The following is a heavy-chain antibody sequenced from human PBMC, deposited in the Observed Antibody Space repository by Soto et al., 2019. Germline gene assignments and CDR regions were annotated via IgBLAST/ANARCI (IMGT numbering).Heavy chain of an antibody. CDR2: INPSGGST. J-gene: IGHJ5*02. V-gene: IGHV1-46*03. CDR3: ARVGIAVAGSWFDP. CDR1: RDGFTCDY. Sequence: SVNPSCKACRDGFTCDYLHWVRHAPGEGLEWMGIINPSGGSTSYAQKFQGRVNMTRDTSTSTVYMELSSLRSEDTAVYYCARVGIAVAGSWFDPWGQGTLLTVSS. D-gene: IGHD6-19*01.